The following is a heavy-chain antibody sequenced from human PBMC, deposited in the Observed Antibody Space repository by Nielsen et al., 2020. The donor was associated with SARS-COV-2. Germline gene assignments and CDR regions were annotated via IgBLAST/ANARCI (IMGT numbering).Heavy chain of an antibody. CDR1: DGSISRYY. J-gene: IGHJ3*02. V-gene: IGHV4-59*12. CDR3: ARAPITMIVLVNYFDI. Sequence: SETLSLTCTLSDGSISRYYWSWIRQSPGKGLEGFGYVNYSGSTNYSPSLKSRVTISLDTSKNQFSLNLSSVTAADTAVYYCARAPITMIVLVNYFDIWGQGTMVTVSS. D-gene: IGHD3-22*01. CDR2: VNYSGST.